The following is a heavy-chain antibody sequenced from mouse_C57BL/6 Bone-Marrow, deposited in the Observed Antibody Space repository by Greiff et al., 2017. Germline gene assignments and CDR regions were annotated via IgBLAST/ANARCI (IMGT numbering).Heavy chain of an antibody. V-gene: IGHV14-4*01. Sequence: VQLKESGAELVRPGASVKLSCTASGFNITDDYMHWVKQRPVQGLEWIGWIDPENGDTEYAPKFKGKATITADTSSNTAYLQLSSLTSEDTAVYYCTTHAMDYWGQGTSVTVSS. CDR1: GFNITDDY. CDR3: TTHAMDY. CDR2: IDPENGDT. J-gene: IGHJ4*01.